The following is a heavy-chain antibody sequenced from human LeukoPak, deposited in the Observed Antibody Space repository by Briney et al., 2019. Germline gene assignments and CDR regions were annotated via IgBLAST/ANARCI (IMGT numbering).Heavy chain of an antibody. CDR2: IFYSGST. V-gene: IGHV4-39*07. Sequence: SETLSLTCTVSGGSISSNTYYWNWFRQPPGKGLEWIGSIFYSGSTYYNPSLKSRVTMPMDTSKNQFSLKMRPVTAADTAVYYCARSEINQYSRFWGQGILVTVSS. CDR1: GGSISSNTYY. D-gene: IGHD6-6*01. CDR3: ARSEINQYSRF. J-gene: IGHJ4*02.